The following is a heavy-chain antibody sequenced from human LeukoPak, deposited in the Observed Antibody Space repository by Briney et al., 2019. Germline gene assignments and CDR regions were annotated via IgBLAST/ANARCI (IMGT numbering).Heavy chain of an antibody. D-gene: IGHD3-22*01. CDR2: IYYSGST. CDR3: ARAAPYYYDSSGYYYDSTHFDY. V-gene: IGHV4-59*01. J-gene: IGHJ4*02. CDR1: GGSISSYY. Sequence: PSETLSLTCTVSGGSISSYYWSWIRQPPGKGLEWIGYIYYSGSTNYNPSLKSRVTVSVDTSKNQFSLKLGSVTAADTAVYYCARAAPYYYDSSGYYYDSTHFDYWGQGTLVTVSS.